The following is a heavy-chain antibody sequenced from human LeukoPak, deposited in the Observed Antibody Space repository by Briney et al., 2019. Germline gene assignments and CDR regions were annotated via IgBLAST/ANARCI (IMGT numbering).Heavy chain of an antibody. J-gene: IGHJ4*02. D-gene: IGHD2-15*01. Sequence: SETLSLTCTVSGGSISSSPYYWGWIRQPPGKGLEWIGSIYYSGTTHYNPSLESRVTISVDTSKNQFSLKLASVTAADTAVYYCARDPFPWCLSHWGQGTLVTVSS. V-gene: IGHV4-39*07. CDR1: GGSISSSPYY. CDR2: IYYSGTT. CDR3: ARDPFPWCLSH.